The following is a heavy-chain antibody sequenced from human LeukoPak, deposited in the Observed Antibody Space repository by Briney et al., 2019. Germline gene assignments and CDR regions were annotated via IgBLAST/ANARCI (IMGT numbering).Heavy chain of an antibody. V-gene: IGHV1-24*01. CDR3: ATGDYYDSSGYYYFDY. Sequence: ASVKVSCKVSGYTLTELSMHWVRRAPGKGLEWMGGFDPEDGETIYAQKFQGRVTMTEDTSTDTAYMELSSLRSEDTAVYYCATGDYYDSSGYYYFDYWGQGTLVTVSS. CDR2: FDPEDGET. J-gene: IGHJ4*02. D-gene: IGHD3-22*01. CDR1: GYTLTELS.